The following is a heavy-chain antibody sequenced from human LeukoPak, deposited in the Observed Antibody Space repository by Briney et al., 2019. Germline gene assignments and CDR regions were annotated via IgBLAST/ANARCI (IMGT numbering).Heavy chain of an antibody. V-gene: IGHV3-21*06. J-gene: IGHJ4*02. Sequence: PAGSLRLSCTTSGLTFSTSGFNWVRQAPGKGLEWVASIGPTGFVRYHADSIKGRFTISRDNANNFLYLQMDSLRAEDTAVYYCATETNGRHYDYWGQGTLLTVSS. CDR2: IGPTGFVR. D-gene: IGHD1-14*01. CDR3: ATETNGRHYDY. CDR1: GLTFSTSG.